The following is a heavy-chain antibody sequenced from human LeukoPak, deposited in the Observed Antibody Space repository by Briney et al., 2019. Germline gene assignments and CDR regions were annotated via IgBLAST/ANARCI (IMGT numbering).Heavy chain of an antibody. CDR3: ARVRAFYGSGSYYPLGY. J-gene: IGHJ4*02. V-gene: IGHV1-8*01. CDR2: MNPNSGNT. Sequence: ASVKVSCKASGYTFTSYDINWVRQATGQGLEWMGWMNPNSGNTGYAQKFQGRVTMTRNTPISTAYMELSSLRSEDTAVYYCARVRAFYGSGSYYPLGYWGQGTLVTVSS. D-gene: IGHD3-10*01. CDR1: GYTFTSYD.